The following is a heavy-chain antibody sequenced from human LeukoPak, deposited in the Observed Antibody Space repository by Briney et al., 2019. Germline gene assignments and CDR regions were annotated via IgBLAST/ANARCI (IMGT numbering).Heavy chain of an antibody. Sequence: ASVKVSCKVSGYTLTELSMHWVRQAPGKGLEWMGGFDPEDGETIYAQKFQGRVTMTEDTSTDTAYMELSSLRSEDTAVYYCALDYYDSSGYSHFDPWGQGTLVTVSS. CDR1: GYTLTELS. CDR2: FDPEDGET. CDR3: ALDYYDSSGYSHFDP. V-gene: IGHV1-24*01. J-gene: IGHJ5*02. D-gene: IGHD3-22*01.